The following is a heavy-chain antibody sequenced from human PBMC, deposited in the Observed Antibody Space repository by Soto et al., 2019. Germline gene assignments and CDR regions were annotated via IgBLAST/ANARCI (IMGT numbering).Heavy chain of an antibody. CDR1: GFTFSSYA. CDR3: ARGGGYYFDS. V-gene: IGHV3-64*01. Sequence: EVQLVESGGGLVQPGGSLRLSCAASGFTFSSYAMHWVRQAPGKGLEYVSAISSNGGSTYYANSVKGRFTISRDNSKNTLYLQMGSLRAEDMAVYYCARGGGYYFDSWGQGTLVTVSS. J-gene: IGHJ4*02. CDR2: ISSNGGST.